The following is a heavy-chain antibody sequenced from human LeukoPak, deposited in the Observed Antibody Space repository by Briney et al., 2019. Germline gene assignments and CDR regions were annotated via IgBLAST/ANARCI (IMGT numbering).Heavy chain of an antibody. CDR3: ARVRMDYGSGSPADY. CDR1: GFTFSDYY. CDR2: ISSSGSTI. V-gene: IGHV3-11*01. J-gene: IGHJ4*02. Sequence: SGGSLRLSCAASGFTFSDYYMSWIRQAPGKGLEGVSYISSSGSTIYYADSVKGRFTISRDNAKNSLYLQMNSLRAEDTAVYYCARVRMDYGSGSPADYWGQGTLVTVSS. D-gene: IGHD3-10*01.